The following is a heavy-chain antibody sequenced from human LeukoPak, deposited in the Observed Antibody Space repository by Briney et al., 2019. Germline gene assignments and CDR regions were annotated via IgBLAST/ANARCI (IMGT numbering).Heavy chain of an antibody. V-gene: IGHV6-1*01. CDR2: TYYRSKLFN. CDR1: GDIVSSNSAA. Sequence: SQTLSLTCAVCGDIVSSNSAAWNWIRQSPSRGLEWLGRTYYRSKLFNDYAVYVKSRLTINPDTSKNHFSLHVNPVTPEDTAVYYCARHIVAVGKWSCLDVWGQGTTVTVSS. D-gene: IGHD6-13*01. J-gene: IGHJ6*02. CDR3: ARHIVAVGKWSCLDV.